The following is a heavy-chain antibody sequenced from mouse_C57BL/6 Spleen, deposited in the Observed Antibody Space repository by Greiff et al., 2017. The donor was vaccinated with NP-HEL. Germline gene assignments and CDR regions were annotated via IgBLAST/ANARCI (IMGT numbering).Heavy chain of an antibody. D-gene: IGHD1-1*01. Sequence: EVQLVESGGGLVKPGGSLKLSCAASGFTFSSYTMSWVRQTPEKRLEWVATISGGGGNTYYPDSVKGRFTISRDNAKNTLYLQMSSLRSEDTALYYCARLYYYGSTFDYWGQGTTLTVSS. J-gene: IGHJ2*01. CDR2: ISGGGGNT. CDR3: ARLYYYGSTFDY. CDR1: GFTFSSYT. V-gene: IGHV5-9*01.